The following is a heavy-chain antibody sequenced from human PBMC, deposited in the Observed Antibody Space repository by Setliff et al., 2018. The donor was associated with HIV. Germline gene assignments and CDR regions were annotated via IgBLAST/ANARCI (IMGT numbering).Heavy chain of an antibody. CDR2: IYYSGST. J-gene: IGHJ5*01. CDR3: ARTPYYEDSSDRYWVIDS. D-gene: IGHD3-22*01. CDR1: GGSISSYY. Sequence: SETLSLTCTVSGGSISSYYWSWIRQPPGKGLEWIGYIYYSGSTNYNPSLKSRVTLSVDTSKNQFSLKLSSATGADTAVYYCARTPYYEDSSDRYWVIDSWGPGTLVTVSS. V-gene: IGHV4-59*01.